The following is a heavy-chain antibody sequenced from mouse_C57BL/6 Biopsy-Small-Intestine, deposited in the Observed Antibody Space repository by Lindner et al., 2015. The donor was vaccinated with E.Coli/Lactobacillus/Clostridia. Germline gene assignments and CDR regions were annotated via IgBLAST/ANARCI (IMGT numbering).Heavy chain of an antibody. D-gene: IGHD1-1*01. CDR2: ISSGSSNI. CDR1: GFNFFDYG. CDR3: ARRGITTVVGHWYFDV. J-gene: IGHJ1*03. V-gene: IGHV5-17*01. Sequence: VQLQESGGGLVKPGGSLKLSCAASGFNFFDYGMHWVRQAPEKGLEWVAYISSGSSNIYHEDTVKGRFTISRDNAKNTLFLQMTSLRSEDTAMYYCARRGITTVVGHWYFDVWGTGTTVTVSS.